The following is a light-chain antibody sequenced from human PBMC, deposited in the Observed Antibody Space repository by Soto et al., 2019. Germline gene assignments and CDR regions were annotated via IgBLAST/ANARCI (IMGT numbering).Light chain of an antibody. CDR1: QSISSY. J-gene: IGKJ1*01. CDR3: QQYDTYWT. V-gene: IGKV1-5*01. Sequence: DIQMPQSPSSLSASVGDRVTITFRASQSISSYLNWYQQKPGKAPKLLIYDVSSLESGVPSRFSGSGSGTEFTLTISSLQPDDFASYYCQQYDTYWTFGQGTKVDIK. CDR2: DVS.